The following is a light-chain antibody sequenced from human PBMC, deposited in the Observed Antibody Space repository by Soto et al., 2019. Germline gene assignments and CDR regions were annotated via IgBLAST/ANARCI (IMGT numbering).Light chain of an antibody. Sequence: EIGLTHSPATLSLSPGERATLSCRSSQSVSSYLAWYQQKPGQAPRLLIYDASNRATCIPARFSGSGSGTDSTLTISSLEPEDFAVYYCQQRSNWPPISFGQGTRLEIK. CDR3: QQRSNWPPIS. V-gene: IGKV3-11*01. CDR2: DAS. CDR1: QSVSSY. J-gene: IGKJ5*01.